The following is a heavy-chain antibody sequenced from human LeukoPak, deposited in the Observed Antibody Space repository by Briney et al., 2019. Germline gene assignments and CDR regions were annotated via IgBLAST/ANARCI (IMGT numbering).Heavy chain of an antibody. J-gene: IGHJ3*02. Sequence: GESLKISCKGSGCSFTSYWIGWVRQMPGKGLEWMGIFYPGDSDTRYSPSFQGQVTIAADKSISTAYLQWSSLKASHCAMYYCARRLWSGELVNAFDIWGQGTMVSVSS. CDR2: FYPGDSDT. CDR3: ARRLWSGELVNAFDI. V-gene: IGHV5-51*01. D-gene: IGHD3-10*01. CDR1: GCSFTSYW.